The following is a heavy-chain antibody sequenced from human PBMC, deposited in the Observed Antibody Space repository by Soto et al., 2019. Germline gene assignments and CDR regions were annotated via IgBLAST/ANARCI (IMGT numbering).Heavy chain of an antibody. Sequence: PGGSLRLSCAASRFTFSNYVMSWVRQAPGKGLEWVSAISGNGGITYYADSVKGRFTISRDNSKNTLYLQMNSLRAEDTAVYYCAKGGYNYGFLFDCWGQGTLVTVSS. CDR2: ISGNGGIT. D-gene: IGHD5-18*01. V-gene: IGHV3-23*01. CDR3: AKGGYNYGFLFDC. CDR1: RFTFSNYV. J-gene: IGHJ4*02.